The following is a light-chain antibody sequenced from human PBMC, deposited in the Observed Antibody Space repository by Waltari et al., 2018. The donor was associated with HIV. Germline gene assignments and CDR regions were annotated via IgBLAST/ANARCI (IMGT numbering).Light chain of an antibody. CDR3: QKYNRARLT. Sequence: DIQMTQSPSSLSASVGDRVTITCRASQGIRNYLAWYQQKPGKVPQLLIYAASTLQSGVQSRFSGGGSGPDFTLTISSLQPEDVASYYCQKYNRARLTFGGGTKVGIE. V-gene: IGKV1-27*01. CDR2: AAS. CDR1: QGIRNY. J-gene: IGKJ4*01.